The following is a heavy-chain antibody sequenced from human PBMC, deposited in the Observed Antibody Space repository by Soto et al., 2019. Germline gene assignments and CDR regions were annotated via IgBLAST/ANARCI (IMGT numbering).Heavy chain of an antibody. CDR1: GGSVSSGSYY. CDR2: IYYSGST. CDR3: ARDGGVAAAEEYFKH. D-gene: IGHD6-13*01. Sequence: SETLSLTCTVSGGSVSSGSYYWSWIRQPPGKGLEWIGYIYYSGSTNYNPSLKSRVTISVDTSKNQFSLKLSSVTAADTAVYYCARDGGVAAAEEYFKHWGQGTLVTVSS. J-gene: IGHJ1*01. V-gene: IGHV4-61*01.